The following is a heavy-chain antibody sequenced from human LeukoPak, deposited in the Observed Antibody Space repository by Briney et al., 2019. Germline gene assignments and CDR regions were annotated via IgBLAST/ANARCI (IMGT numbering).Heavy chain of an antibody. V-gene: IGHV4-39*07. CDR1: GGSISSSDYY. Sequence: SETLSLTCTVSGGSISSSDYYWGWIRQPPGKGLEWIGRIYTSGRTYYNPSLKSRVTISVDTSKNQFSLKLSSVTAADTAVYYCARTPRRWYYFDYWGQGTLVTVSS. CDR3: ARTPRRWYYFDY. J-gene: IGHJ4*02. CDR2: IYTSGRT. D-gene: IGHD5-24*01.